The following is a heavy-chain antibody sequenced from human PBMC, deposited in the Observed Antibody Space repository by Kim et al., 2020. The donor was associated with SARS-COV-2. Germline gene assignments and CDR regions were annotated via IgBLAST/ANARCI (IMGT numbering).Heavy chain of an antibody. J-gene: IGHJ1*01. CDR3: AGHAGMAARQVADF. CDR1: GASISSSSYY. D-gene: IGHD6-6*01. CDR2: IFHSGST. V-gene: IGHV4-39*02. Sequence: SETLSLTCNVSGASISSSSYYWGWLRQTPGKELEWIGTIFHSGSTYYSPSLKSRLRTAIDTSKSHFPLRLRTVGAAATGIYYCAGHAGMAARQVADFWGQGTLVTVSS.